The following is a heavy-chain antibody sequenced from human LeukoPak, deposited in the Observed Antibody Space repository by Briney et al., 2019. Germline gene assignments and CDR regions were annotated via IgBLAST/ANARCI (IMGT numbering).Heavy chain of an antibody. V-gene: IGHV3-23*01. Sequence: PGGSLRLSCAASGFTFSSYAMSWVRQAPGKGLEWVSAISGSGGRTYYADSVKGRFTISRDNSKNTLYLQMNSLRAEDTAVYYFSAGYSSSWYGGDFDYWGQGTLVTVSS. CDR3: SAGYSSSWYGGDFDY. D-gene: IGHD6-13*01. CDR2: ISGSGGRT. CDR1: GFTFSSYA. J-gene: IGHJ4*02.